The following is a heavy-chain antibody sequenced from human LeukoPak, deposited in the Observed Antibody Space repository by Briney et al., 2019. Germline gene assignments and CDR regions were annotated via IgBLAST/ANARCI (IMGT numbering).Heavy chain of an antibody. Sequence: GGSLRLSCAASGFTFSSYSMNWVRQAPGKGLEWVSSISSSSSYIYYADSVKGRFTISRDNAKNTLYLQMNSLRAEDTAVYYCAKDRGYCSSTSCFVTDWFDPWGQGTLVTVSS. V-gene: IGHV3-21*04. CDR3: AKDRGYCSSTSCFVTDWFDP. CDR1: GFTFSSYS. D-gene: IGHD2-2*01. CDR2: ISSSSSYI. J-gene: IGHJ5*02.